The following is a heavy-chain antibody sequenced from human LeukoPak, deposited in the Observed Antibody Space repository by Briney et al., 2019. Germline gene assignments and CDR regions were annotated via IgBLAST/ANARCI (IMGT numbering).Heavy chain of an antibody. CDR1: GGSISSYY. V-gene: IGHV4-34*01. CDR2: INHSGST. D-gene: IGHD3-3*01. CDR3: ARTLLYYDFWSGYYTRGWFDP. Sequence: PSETLSLTCTVSGGSISSYYWSWIRQPPGKGLEWIGEINHSGSTNYNPSLKSRVTISVDTSKNQFSLKLSSVTAADTAVYYCARTLLYYDFWSGYYTRGWFDPWGQGTLVTVSS. J-gene: IGHJ5*02.